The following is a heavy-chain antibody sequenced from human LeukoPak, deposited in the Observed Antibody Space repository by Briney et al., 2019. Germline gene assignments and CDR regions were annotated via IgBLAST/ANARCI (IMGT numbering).Heavy chain of an antibody. D-gene: IGHD2-2*01. V-gene: IGHV3-23*01. Sequence: GGSLRLSCAASGFTFSSYDMSWVRQAPGKGLEWVSHISGSGGNTNYADSVKGRFTISRDNSKNTLYLQMNSLRAEDTAVYYCAKYERATSDAFDVWGQGTMVAVSS. CDR3: AKYERATSDAFDV. CDR1: GFTFSSYD. J-gene: IGHJ3*01. CDR2: ISGSGGNT.